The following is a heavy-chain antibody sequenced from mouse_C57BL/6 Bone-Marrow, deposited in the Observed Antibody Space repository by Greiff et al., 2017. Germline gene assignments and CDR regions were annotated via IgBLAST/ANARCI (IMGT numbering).Heavy chain of an antibody. D-gene: IGHD3-2*02. CDR1: GYTFTSYW. Sequence: VQLQQSGAELVMPGASVKLSCKASGYTFTSYWMHWVKQRPGQGLEWIGEIDPSASYTTSNQKFKGKSTLTVAKSSSTAYLQLSSLTSEDSAVYYCAQTAQARYYAMDYWGQGTSVTVSS. CDR3: AQTAQARYYAMDY. CDR2: IDPSASYT. V-gene: IGHV1-69*01. J-gene: IGHJ4*01.